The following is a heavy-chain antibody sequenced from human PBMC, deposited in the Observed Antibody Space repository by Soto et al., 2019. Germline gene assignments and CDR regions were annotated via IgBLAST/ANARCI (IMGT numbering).Heavy chain of an antibody. CDR3: ARDDVLCDGGRCYGIPLDV. J-gene: IGHJ6*04. V-gene: IGHV3-66*01. Sequence: HPGGSLRLSCAASGFTVSSKYMTWVRQAPGKGLEWVSLIQSGGTTYYADSVKGRFTISRDTSENTLHLQMDSLRVGDTAVYYCARDDVLCDGGRCYGIPLDVWGKGTKVTVSS. D-gene: IGHD2-15*01. CDR1: GFTVSSKY. CDR2: IQSGGTT.